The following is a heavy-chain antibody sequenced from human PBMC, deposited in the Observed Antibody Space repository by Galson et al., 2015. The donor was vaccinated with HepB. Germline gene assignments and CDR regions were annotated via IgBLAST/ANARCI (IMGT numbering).Heavy chain of an antibody. V-gene: IGHV4-59*01. CDR3: ARSARGIIHFYYFDY. CDR1: GGSFSSYY. Sequence: TCTVSGGSFSSYYWSWIRQSPGTGLEWIGNVYYSGSTNYNPSLKSRVTMSQDTSKNQFSLKLSSVTTADTAVYYCARSARGIIHFYYFDYWGPGALVTVSS. J-gene: IGHJ4*02. D-gene: IGHD2-15*01. CDR2: VYYSGST.